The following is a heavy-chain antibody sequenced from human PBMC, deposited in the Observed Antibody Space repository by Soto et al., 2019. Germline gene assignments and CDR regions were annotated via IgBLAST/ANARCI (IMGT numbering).Heavy chain of an antibody. Sequence: GGSLRLSCAASGFTFSSYWMSWVRQAPGKGLEWVANIKEDGSEKYYVDSVKGRFTISRDNAKNSLYLQMNSPKSDDTAVYYCARGGRRSGSYADAFDIWGQGTMVT. D-gene: IGHD1-26*01. J-gene: IGHJ3*02. V-gene: IGHV3-7*03. CDR2: IKEDGSEK. CDR3: ARGGRRSGSYADAFDI. CDR1: GFTFSSYW.